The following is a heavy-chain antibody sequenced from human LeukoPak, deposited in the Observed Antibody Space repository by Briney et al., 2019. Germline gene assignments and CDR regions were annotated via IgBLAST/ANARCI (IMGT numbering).Heavy chain of an antibody. V-gene: IGHV4-4*09. CDR2: IYTTGDT. CDR1: GGSISRYY. D-gene: IGHD3-16*01. CDR3: ARATPVGGVRFDY. Sequence: PSYTLSVPCTVAGGSISRYYWKWIRQPTRKGLEWIWSIYTTGDTRYNPSLKSRVTISVDTSKNQFSLKLSSVTAADTAVYYCARATPVGGVRFDYWGQGTLVTVSS. J-gene: IGHJ4*02.